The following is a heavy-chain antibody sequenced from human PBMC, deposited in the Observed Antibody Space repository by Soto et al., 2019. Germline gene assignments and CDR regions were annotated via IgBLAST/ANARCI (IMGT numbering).Heavy chain of an antibody. Sequence: QVQLVQSGAEVKKPGSSVKVSCKASGGTFSGYAISWVRQAPGQGLEWMGEIIPMFGTSNYAQKFQGRVTSTADESTSTAYMELSSLRSEDTEVYYCARGSCSSTSCYKEYYFDLWGQGTLVTVSS. CDR1: GGTFSGYA. CDR3: ARGSCSSTSCYKEYYFDL. V-gene: IGHV1-69*01. J-gene: IGHJ4*02. D-gene: IGHD2-2*02. CDR2: IIPMFGTS.